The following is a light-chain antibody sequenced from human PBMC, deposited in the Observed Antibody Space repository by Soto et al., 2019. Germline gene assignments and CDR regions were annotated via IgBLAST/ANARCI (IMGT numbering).Light chain of an antibody. J-gene: IGKJ1*01. CDR1: QDVNSFY. V-gene: IGKV3-20*01. CDR3: QQYDHSPRT. Sequence: EIVLTQSPGTLSLSPGERATLSCRASQDVNSFYLAWYQQKPGQAPRLLIYGASNRATGIPDRFSGSGSGTDFTLTITRLEPEDFAVYYCQQYDHSPRTFGQGTKVEVK. CDR2: GAS.